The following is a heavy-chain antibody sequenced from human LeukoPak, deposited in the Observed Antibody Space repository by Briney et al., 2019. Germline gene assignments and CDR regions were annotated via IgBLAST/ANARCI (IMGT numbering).Heavy chain of an antibody. CDR1: GGSISGYY. CDR3: ARSGKSSSWYNWFDP. Sequence: SETLSLTCTVSGGSISGYYWGWIRQPPGKGLEYIGFIFYSGTTNYNPSLKSRVTISVDTSKNQFSLKLSSVTAADTAVYYCARSGKSSSWYNWFDPWGQGTLVTVSS. J-gene: IGHJ5*02. V-gene: IGHV4-59*12. CDR2: IFYSGTT. D-gene: IGHD6-13*01.